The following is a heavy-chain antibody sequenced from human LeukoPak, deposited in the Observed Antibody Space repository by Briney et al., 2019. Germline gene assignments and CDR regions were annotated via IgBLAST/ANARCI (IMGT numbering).Heavy chain of an antibody. CDR1: GYSFSSYW. D-gene: IGHD1-26*01. CDR3: ARRIVGATYAFDI. J-gene: IGHJ3*02. V-gene: IGHV5-51*01. Sequence: GESLNISCKGSGYSFSSYWIGWVRQMPGKGLEWMGIIYPGDSDTRYSPSFQGQVTISADKSISTAYLQWSSLKASDTAMYYCARRIVGATYAFDIWGQGTMVTVSS. CDR2: IYPGDSDT.